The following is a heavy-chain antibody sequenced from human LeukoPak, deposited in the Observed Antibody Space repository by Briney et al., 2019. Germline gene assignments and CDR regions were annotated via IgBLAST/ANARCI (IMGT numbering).Heavy chain of an antibody. Sequence: LQISCKGSGSSFTSYWIGWVRQMPGKGLEWMGIIFPGDSDIRYSPSFQGQVTISVDKSISTAYLQWSSLKASDTAMYYCARSSEVQLWSPFDSWGQGTLVTVSS. V-gene: IGHV5-51*01. CDR1: GSSFTSYW. CDR3: ARSSEVQLWSPFDS. J-gene: IGHJ4*02. D-gene: IGHD2/OR15-2a*01. CDR2: IFPGDSDI.